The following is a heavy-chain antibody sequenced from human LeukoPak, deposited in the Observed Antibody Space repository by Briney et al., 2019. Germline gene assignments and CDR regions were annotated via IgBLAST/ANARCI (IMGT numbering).Heavy chain of an antibody. CDR3: ARTGDSSGWYAWFDP. CDR2: INPSGGST. D-gene: IGHD6-19*01. V-gene: IGHV1-46*01. Sequence: ASVKVSCKASGYAFTSYYMHWVRQAPGQGLEWMGIINPSGGSTSYAQKFQGRVTMTRDTSTSTVYMELSSLRSEDTAVYYCARTGDSSGWYAWFDPWGQGTLVTVSS. J-gene: IGHJ5*02. CDR1: GYAFTSYY.